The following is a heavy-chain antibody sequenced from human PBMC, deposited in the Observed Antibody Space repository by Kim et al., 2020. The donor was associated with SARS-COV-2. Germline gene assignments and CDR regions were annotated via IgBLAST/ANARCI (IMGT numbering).Heavy chain of an antibody. D-gene: IGHD3-3*01. Sequence: ASVKVSCKASGYTFTDYYIHWVRQAPGQGLEWMGWINPYSGDTNYAQKFQGWVTMTRDTSISTPYVELTSLRSDDTAVYYCARSAHFWSGHYLDLWGQGTLITVSP. CDR1: GYTFTDYY. V-gene: IGHV1-2*04. J-gene: IGHJ5*02. CDR2: INPYSGDT. CDR3: ARSAHFWSGHYLDL.